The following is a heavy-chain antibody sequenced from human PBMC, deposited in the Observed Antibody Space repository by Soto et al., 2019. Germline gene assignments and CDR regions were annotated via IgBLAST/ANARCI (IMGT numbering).Heavy chain of an antibody. Sequence: GGSLRLSXAASGFTFSSDAMHWVRQAPGKGLEWVAVISYDGSNKYYADSVKGRFTISRDNSKNTLYLQMNSLRAEDTAVYYCARNVWCGEWNLDYWGQGTLVTVSS. CDR3: ARNVWCGEWNLDY. CDR2: ISYDGSNK. D-gene: IGHD3-10*01. V-gene: IGHV3-30-3*01. J-gene: IGHJ4*02. CDR1: GFTFSSDA.